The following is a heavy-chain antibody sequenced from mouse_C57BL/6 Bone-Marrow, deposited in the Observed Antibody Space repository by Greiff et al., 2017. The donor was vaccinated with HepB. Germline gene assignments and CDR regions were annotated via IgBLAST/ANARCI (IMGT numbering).Heavy chain of an antibody. CDR3: TRGTVVAPYWYFDV. CDR1: GYTFTSYW. D-gene: IGHD1-1*01. Sequence: EVQLQQSGTVLARPGASVKMSCKTSGYTFTSYWMHWVKQRPGQGLEWIGAIYPGNSDTSYNQKFKGKAKLTAVTSASTAYMELSSLTNEDSAVYYCTRGTVVAPYWYFDVWGTGTTVTVSS. J-gene: IGHJ1*03. V-gene: IGHV1-5*01. CDR2: IYPGNSDT.